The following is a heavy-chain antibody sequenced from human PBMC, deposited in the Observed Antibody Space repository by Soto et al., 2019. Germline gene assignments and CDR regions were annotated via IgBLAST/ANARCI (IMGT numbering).Heavy chain of an antibody. J-gene: IGHJ4*01. D-gene: IGHD3-22*01. Sequence: PGWSLRLSCAASGFSVSSHYMSWVRQPPGKGLEWVSVIYGGDDTYYPDSVKGRFTISRDNSNNMLYLQMNSLRADDTAVYYCARRGSDFESTGYYPLFDYWGHGTLVTVSS. CDR3: ARRGSDFESTGYYPLFDY. CDR2: IYGGDDT. V-gene: IGHV3-53*01. CDR1: GFSVSSHY.